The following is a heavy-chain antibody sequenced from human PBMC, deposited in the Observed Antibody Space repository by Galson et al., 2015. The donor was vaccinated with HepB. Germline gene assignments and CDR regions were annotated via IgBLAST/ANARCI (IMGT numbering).Heavy chain of an antibody. CDR2: IYYNGIT. D-gene: IGHD6-19*01. J-gene: IGHJ4*02. CDR3: ARRKYSSPFDY. CDR1: GDPISNRNYY. Sequence: ETLSLTCTVSGDPISNRNYYWGWIRQPPGKGLEWIANIYYNGITYYNPSLKSRVTISVETSRNQFSLRLRSVTAADTALYFCARRKYSSPFDYWGQGALVTVSS. V-gene: IGHV4-39*01.